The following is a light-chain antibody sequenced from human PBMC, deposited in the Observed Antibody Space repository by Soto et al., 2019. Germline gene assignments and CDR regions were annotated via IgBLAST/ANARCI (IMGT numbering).Light chain of an antibody. CDR2: DAS. CDR1: QSVSSY. J-gene: IGKJ4*01. V-gene: IGKV3-11*01. CDR3: QQRSDWPLT. Sequence: ETVLTQSPATLSLSPGERATLSCRASQSVSSYLAWYQQKPGQTPRLLIYDASNRATGIPDRFSGSGSGTDSTLTISSLEPEDFAVYYCQQRSDWPLTFGGGTKVEIK.